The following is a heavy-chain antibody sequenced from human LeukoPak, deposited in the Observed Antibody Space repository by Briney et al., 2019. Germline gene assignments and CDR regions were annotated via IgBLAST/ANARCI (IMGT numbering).Heavy chain of an antibody. CDR3: ARVRAIFGVVIELSYGMDV. D-gene: IGHD3-3*01. CDR1: GYTFTSYG. CDR2: ISAYNGNT. Sequence: GASVKGSCKASGYTFTSYGISWVRQAPGQGLEWMGWISAYNGNTNYAQKLQGRVTMTTDTSTSTAYMELRSLRSDDTAVYYCARVRAIFGVVIELSYGMDVWGQGTTVTVSS. V-gene: IGHV1-18*01. J-gene: IGHJ6*02.